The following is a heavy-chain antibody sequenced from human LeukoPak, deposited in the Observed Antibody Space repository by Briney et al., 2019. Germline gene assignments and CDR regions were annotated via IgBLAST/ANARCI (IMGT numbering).Heavy chain of an antibody. V-gene: IGHV4-39*01. D-gene: IGHD6-13*01. J-gene: IGHJ5*02. CDR1: GGSMTSNSYY. CDR3: ARHGAPSYSSTWLYWFDP. CDR2: IYYSGTT. Sequence: SETLSLTCTVSGGSMTSNSYYWGWIRQPPGQGLEWIGSIYYSGTTDSHPSLKNPTLESRVTISVDTSKNQFSLKLNSITAADTAFYYCARHGAPSYSSTWLYWFDPWGQGTLVTVSS.